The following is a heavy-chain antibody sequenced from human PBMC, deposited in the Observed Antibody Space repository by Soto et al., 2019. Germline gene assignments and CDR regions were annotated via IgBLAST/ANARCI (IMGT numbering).Heavy chain of an antibody. CDR3: ASSTHSSSWLFDY. CDR2: IIPIFGTA. D-gene: IGHD6-13*01. Sequence: SVKVSCKASGGTFSSYAISWVRQAPGQGLEWMGGIIPIFGTANYAQKFQGRVTITADESTSTAYMELSSLRSEDTAVYYCASSTHSSSWLFDYWGQGTLVTVSS. V-gene: IGHV1-69*13. J-gene: IGHJ4*02. CDR1: GGTFSSYA.